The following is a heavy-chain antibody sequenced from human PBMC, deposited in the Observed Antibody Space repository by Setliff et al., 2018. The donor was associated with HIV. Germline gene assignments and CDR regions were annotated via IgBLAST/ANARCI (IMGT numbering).Heavy chain of an antibody. J-gene: IGHJ3*02. V-gene: IGHV4-30-4*08. CDR3: ARWYSSSYYAFDI. D-gene: IGHD1-26*01. CDR1: GGSISSGDYY. CDR2: IYYSGST. Sequence: SETLSLTCTVSGGSISSGDYYWSWIRQPPGKGLEWIGYIYYSGSTYYNPSLKSRITISVEASKKQFALKLSSVTAADTAVYYCARWYSSSYYAFDIWGQGTMVTVSS.